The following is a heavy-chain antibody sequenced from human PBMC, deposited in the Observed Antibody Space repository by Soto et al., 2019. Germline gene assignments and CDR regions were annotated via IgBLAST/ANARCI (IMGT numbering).Heavy chain of an antibody. V-gene: IGHV5-51*01. CDR3: ASLYGLDV. CDR2: IYPGDSDT. J-gene: IGHJ6*02. Sequence: GESLKISCKGSGFDFTGYWIAWVRQMPEKGLEWMGIIYPGDSDTKYSPSFQGQVTISADKSINTAYLQWSSLKASDTAVYYCASLYGLDVWGQGTTVTVSS. CDR1: GFDFTGYW.